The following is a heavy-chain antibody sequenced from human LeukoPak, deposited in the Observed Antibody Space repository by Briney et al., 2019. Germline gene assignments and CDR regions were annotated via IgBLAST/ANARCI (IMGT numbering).Heavy chain of an antibody. V-gene: IGHV4-31*03. CDR1: GGSISSGGYY. CDR2: IYYSGST. Sequence: SQTLSLTCTVSGGSISSGGYYWSWIRQHPGKGLEWIGYIYYSGSTYYNPSLKSRVTISVDTSKNQFSLKLSSVTAADTAVYYCAKLIYVVVPAAIDYWGQGTLVTVSS. D-gene: IGHD2-2*01. J-gene: IGHJ4*02. CDR3: AKLIYVVVPAAIDY.